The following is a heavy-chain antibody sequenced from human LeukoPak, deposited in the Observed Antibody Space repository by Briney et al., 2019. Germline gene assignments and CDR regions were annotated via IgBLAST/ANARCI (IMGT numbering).Heavy chain of an antibody. D-gene: IGHD4-17*01. CDR2: ISYDGSNK. CDR1: GFTLSSYG. J-gene: IGHJ4*02. CDR3: AKFGPTYGHFDY. Sequence: GGSLRLSCAASGFTLSSYGMHWVRQAPGKGLEWVAVISYDGSNKYYADSVKGRFTISRDNSKNTLYLQMNSLRAEDTAVYYCAKFGPTYGHFDYWGQGTLVTVSS. V-gene: IGHV3-30*18.